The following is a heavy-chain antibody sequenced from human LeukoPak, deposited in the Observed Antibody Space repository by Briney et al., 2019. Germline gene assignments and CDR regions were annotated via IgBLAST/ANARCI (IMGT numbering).Heavy chain of an antibody. CDR2: ISSSSSYI. Sequence: GGSLRLSCAASGFTFSSYSMNWVRQAPGKGLEWVSSISSSSSYIYYADSVKGRFTISRDNAKNSLYLQMNSLRAEDTAVYYCARVGAVMVRGVPSYFDYWGQGTLVTVSS. CDR3: ARVGAVMVRGVPSYFDY. J-gene: IGHJ4*02. CDR1: GFTFSSYS. V-gene: IGHV3-21*01. D-gene: IGHD3-10*01.